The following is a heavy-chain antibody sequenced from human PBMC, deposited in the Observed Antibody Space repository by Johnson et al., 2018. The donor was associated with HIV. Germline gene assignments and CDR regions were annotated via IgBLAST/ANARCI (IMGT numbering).Heavy chain of an antibody. V-gene: IGHV3-30*14. CDR3: AKVAVATAAGGVGLNI. CDR1: GFTFSSYA. CDR2: ISHDGSTK. J-gene: IGHJ3*02. Sequence: QVQLVESGGGLVKPGGSLRLSCAASGFTFSSYAIHWVRQAPGKGLEWVAVISHDGSTKYYADSVKGRFIISRDNSKNTLYLQMNSLRADDTAVYYCAKVAVATAAGGVGLNIWGPGTMVTVSS. D-gene: IGHD6-13*01.